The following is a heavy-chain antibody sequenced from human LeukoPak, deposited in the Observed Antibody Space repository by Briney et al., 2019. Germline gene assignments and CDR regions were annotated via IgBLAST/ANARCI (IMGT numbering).Heavy chain of an antibody. CDR2: IYSGGST. Sequence: GGSLRLSCAASGFTVSSNYMSWVRQAPGKGLEWVSVIYSGGSTYYADSVKGRFTISRDNSKNTLYLQMNSLRAEDTAVYYCARVSGSRRRIDYWGQGTLVTVSS. V-gene: IGHV3-53*01. J-gene: IGHJ4*02. D-gene: IGHD5-12*01. CDR1: GFTVSSNY. CDR3: ARVSGSRRRIDY.